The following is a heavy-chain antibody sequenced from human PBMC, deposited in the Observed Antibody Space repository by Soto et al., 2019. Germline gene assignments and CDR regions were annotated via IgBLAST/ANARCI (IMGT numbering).Heavy chain of an antibody. CDR3: ARDCSGGSCYPGMDV. J-gene: IGHJ6*02. CDR1: GFNFNSYT. V-gene: IGHV3-21*01. D-gene: IGHD2-15*01. CDR2: ISSSGYI. Sequence: PGGSLRLSCAASGFNFNSYTINWVRQAPGKRLEWLSSISSSGYIFSTDSVRGRFTISRDNAKNSMYLQINSLRAEDTAVYFCARDCSGGSCYPGMDVWGQGTTVTVS.